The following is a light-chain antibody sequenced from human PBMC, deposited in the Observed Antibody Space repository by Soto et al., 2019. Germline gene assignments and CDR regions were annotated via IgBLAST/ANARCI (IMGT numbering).Light chain of an antibody. CDR3: SSYTTISTFV. CDR2: DVT. J-gene: IGLJ1*01. CDR1: RSDIGGYDY. Sequence: QSALTQPASVSGSPGQSITISCTGTRSDIGGYDYVSWYQQHPGKAPQLMIYDVTNRPSGVSNRSSGSKSGNTASLTISGLQAEDEADYYCSSYTTISTFVFGTGTKLTVL. V-gene: IGLV2-14*03.